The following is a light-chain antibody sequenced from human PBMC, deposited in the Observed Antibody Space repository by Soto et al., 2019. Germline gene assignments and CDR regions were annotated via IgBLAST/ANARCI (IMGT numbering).Light chain of an antibody. V-gene: IGLV2-14*01. CDR3: ISYKTDDTFA. Sequence: QSALAQPASVSGSPGQSITISCAGTRSDIGASNSVSWYQHLPGRSPTLIIYEATNRPSGVSERFSGSKAGDTASLTISGLQADVESEYFCISYKTDDTFAFGGGTKVTVL. CDR1: RSDIGASNS. J-gene: IGLJ1*01. CDR2: EAT.